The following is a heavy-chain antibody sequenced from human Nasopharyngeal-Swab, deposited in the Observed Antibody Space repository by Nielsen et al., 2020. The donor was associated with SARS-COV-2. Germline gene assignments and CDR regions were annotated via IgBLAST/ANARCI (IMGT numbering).Heavy chain of an antibody. CDR1: GFTFSSYA. CDR3: ARTDRGGSYFSQYYYYMDV. J-gene: IGHJ6*03. V-gene: IGHV3-30*03. Sequence: GSPLKISCATSGFTFSSYAMHWVRQAPGKGLEWVAVISSDGSDKFYADSVKGRFSISRDTSRSAVYLQMNSLRAEDTALYYCARTDRGGSYFSQYYYYMDVWGTGTTVTVSS. D-gene: IGHD1-26*01. CDR2: ISSDGSDK.